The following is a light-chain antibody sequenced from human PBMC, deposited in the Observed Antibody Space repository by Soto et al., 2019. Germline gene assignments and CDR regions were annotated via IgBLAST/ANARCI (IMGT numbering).Light chain of an antibody. V-gene: IGKV3-20*01. CDR3: QQYGSSSWT. J-gene: IGKJ1*01. CDR1: KSVSSSD. CDR2: GPS. Sequence: EMVLTQSPGTLSLSPGDRATLSCRANKSVSSSDLARYHQKPGQAPRLHNYGPSSRATAIPDRFSGSGSGTDFTLTTSRLEPEDFAVYYCQQYGSSSWTFGPGTKVEI.